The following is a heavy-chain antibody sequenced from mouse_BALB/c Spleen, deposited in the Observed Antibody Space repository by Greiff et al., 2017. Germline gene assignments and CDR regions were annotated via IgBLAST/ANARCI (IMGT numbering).Heavy chain of an antibody. Sequence: VQLQESGPGLVAPSQSLSITCTVSGFSLTSYDISWIRQPPGKGLEWLGVIWTGGGTNYNSAFMSRLSISKDNSKSQVFLKMNSLQTDDTAIYYCVREEGSYYGNYGAMDYWGQGTSVTVSS. V-gene: IGHV2-9-2*01. CDR3: VREEGSYYGNYGAMDY. CDR2: IWTGGGT. D-gene: IGHD2-10*01. CDR1: GFSLTSYD. J-gene: IGHJ4*01.